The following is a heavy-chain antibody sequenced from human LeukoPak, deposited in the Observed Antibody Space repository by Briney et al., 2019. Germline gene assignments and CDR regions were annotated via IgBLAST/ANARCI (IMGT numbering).Heavy chain of an antibody. CDR3: ARVRDYYDSSGYYYRTNDDAFDI. J-gene: IGHJ3*02. D-gene: IGHD3-22*01. CDR2: IYYSGST. V-gene: IGHV4-59*01. CDR1: GGSISSYY. Sequence: SETLSLTCTVSGGSISSYYWSWIRQPPGKGLEWIGYIYYSGSTNYDPSLKGRVTISVDTSKNQFSLKLSSVTAADTAVYYCARVRDYYDSSGYYYRTNDDAFDIWGQGTMVTVSS.